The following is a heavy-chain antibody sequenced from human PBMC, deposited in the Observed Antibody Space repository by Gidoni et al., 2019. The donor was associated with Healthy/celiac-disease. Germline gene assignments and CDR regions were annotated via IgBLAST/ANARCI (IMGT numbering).Heavy chain of an antibody. CDR2: INHSGST. CDR3: ARGGPGWLQSNVDY. D-gene: IGHD5-12*01. J-gene: IGHJ4*02. CDR1: GVSFSGYY. Sequence: QVQLQQWGAGLLKPSETLSLTCAVYGVSFSGYYWSWNRQPPGKGLEWIGEINHSGSTNYNPSLKSRVTISVDTSKNQFSLKLSSVTAADTAVYYCARGGPGWLQSNVDYWGQGTLVTVSS. V-gene: IGHV4-34*01.